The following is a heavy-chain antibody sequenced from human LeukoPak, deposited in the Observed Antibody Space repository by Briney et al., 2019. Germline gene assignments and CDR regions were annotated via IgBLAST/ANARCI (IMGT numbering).Heavy chain of an antibody. D-gene: IGHD1-14*01. Sequence: SETLSLTCTVSGGSISSHFWSWIRQPPGKGLEWIGYIYTSGSTYYNPSLKNRVTISVDTSKNQFSLKLSSVTAADTAVFYCARLDGTLDAFDIWGQGTMVTVFS. J-gene: IGHJ3*02. CDR2: IYTSGST. CDR3: ARLDGTLDAFDI. CDR1: GGSISSHF. V-gene: IGHV4-4*09.